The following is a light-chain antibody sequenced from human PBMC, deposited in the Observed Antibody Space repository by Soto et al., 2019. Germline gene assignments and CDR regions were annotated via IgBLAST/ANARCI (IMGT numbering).Light chain of an antibody. CDR3: SSHTSGSTRV. CDR2: EVT. Sequence: QSVLTQPASVSGSPGHSIAISCTGTSSDVGGYDYVSWYQQHPDKAPKLMIYEVTKRPSGVSNRFSGSKSGNTASLTISGLQPEDEADYYCSSHTSGSTRVFGSGTKVTV. V-gene: IGLV2-14*01. J-gene: IGLJ1*01. CDR1: SSDVGGYDY.